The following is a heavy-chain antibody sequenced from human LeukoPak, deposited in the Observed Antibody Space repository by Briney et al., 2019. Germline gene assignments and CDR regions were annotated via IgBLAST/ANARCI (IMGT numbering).Heavy chain of an antibody. CDR1: GYTFSTYG. D-gene: IGHD3-10*01. J-gene: IGHJ3*01. CDR2: ISAYKGNT. CDR3: ARDLYYYGSGSYYDVFDV. Sequence: ASVKVSRKASGYTFSTYGISWVRQAPGHGLEWMGWISAYKGNTYYAQKLQGRVTMTTDTSTSTAYMELRSLRSDDTAIYYCARDLYYYGSGSYYDVFDVWGQGTMVTVSS. V-gene: IGHV1-18*01.